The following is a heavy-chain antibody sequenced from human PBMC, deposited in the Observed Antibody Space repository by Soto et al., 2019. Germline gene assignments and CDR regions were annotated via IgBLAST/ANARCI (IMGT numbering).Heavy chain of an antibody. CDR3: ASFTIVGVVTTNWFDP. Sequence: QVQLQESGPGLVKPSQTLSLTCTVSGCSISSGDYYWCWIRQPPGKGLEWIGYIYYSGSTYYNPSLQIRVTLSVDTSKNRFSLKLSSVTAAYTAVYYFASFTIVGVVTTNWFDPWGQGTLVTVSS. J-gene: IGHJ5*02. V-gene: IGHV4-30-4*01. CDR1: GCSISSGDYY. D-gene: IGHD3-3*01. CDR2: IYYSGST.